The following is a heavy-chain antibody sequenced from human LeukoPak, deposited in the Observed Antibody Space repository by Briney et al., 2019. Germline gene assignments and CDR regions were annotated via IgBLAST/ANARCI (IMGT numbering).Heavy chain of an antibody. D-gene: IGHD2-2*01. CDR3: AKEKNSLGYCSSTSCPPLGY. J-gene: IGHJ4*02. CDR1: GFTFSSYG. Sequence: GGSLRLSCAASGFTFSSYGMHWVRQAPGKGLEWVAVISYDGSNKYYADSVKGRFTISRDNSKNTLYLQMNSLRAEDTAVYYCAKEKNSLGYCSSTSCPPLGYWGQGTLVTVSS. V-gene: IGHV3-30*18. CDR2: ISYDGSNK.